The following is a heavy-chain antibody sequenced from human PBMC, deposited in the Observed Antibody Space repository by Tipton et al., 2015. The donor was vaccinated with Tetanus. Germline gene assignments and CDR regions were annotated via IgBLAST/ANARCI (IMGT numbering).Heavy chain of an antibody. D-gene: IGHD2-2*01. CDR2: VSSSGNS. CDR3: ARGWSECSSWSCSPFES. V-gene: IGHV4-4*07. CDR1: GGSVSSYY. J-gene: IGHJ4*02. Sequence: TLSLTCTVSGGSVSSYYWTWFRQPPGKRLEWIGFVSSSGNSNYSPSLTGRVSMSLDTSKQQFSLSLTSATAADTAVYYCARGWSECSSWSCSPFESWGQGTLVTVSS.